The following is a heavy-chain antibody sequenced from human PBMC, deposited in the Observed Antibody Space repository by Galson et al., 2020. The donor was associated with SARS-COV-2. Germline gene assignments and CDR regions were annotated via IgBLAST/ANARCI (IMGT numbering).Heavy chain of an antibody. J-gene: IGHJ6*02. V-gene: IGHV4-30-2*01. Sequence: ETSETLSLTCAVSGGSISSGGYSWSWIRQPPGKGLEWIGYIYHSGSTYYNPSLKSRVTISVDRSKNQFSLKLSSVTAADTAVYYCARVDRTWDSSGYGYYYYGMDVWGQGTTVTVSS. CDR1: GGSISSGGYS. CDR2: IYHSGST. CDR3: ARVDRTWDSSGYGYYYYGMDV. D-gene: IGHD3-22*01.